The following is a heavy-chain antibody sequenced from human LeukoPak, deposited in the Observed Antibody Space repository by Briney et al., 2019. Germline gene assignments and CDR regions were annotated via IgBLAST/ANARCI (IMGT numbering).Heavy chain of an antibody. D-gene: IGHD3-10*01. Sequence: SETLSLTCTVSGGSISSSSYYWGWIRQPPGKGLEWIGSIYYSGSTYYNPSLKSRVTISVDTSKNQLSLKLSSVTAADTAVYYCARSYGSGNYYYYGMDVWGQGTTVTVSS. CDR2: IYYSGST. CDR3: ARSYGSGNYYYYGMDV. V-gene: IGHV4-39*01. CDR1: GGSISSSSYY. J-gene: IGHJ6*02.